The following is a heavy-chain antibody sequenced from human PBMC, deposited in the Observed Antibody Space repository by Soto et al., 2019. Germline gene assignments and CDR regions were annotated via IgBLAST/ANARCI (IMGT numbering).Heavy chain of an antibody. D-gene: IGHD3-10*01. V-gene: IGHV4-59*01. J-gene: IGHJ6*02. CDR2: IYYSGST. CDR1: GGSISSYY. Sequence: SETLSLTCTVSGGSISSYYWSWIRQPPGKGLEWIGYIYYSGSTNYNPSLKSRVTISLDTSKNQFSLKIDSVTAADTAVYYCARDQAMVRGVTQYYYSYGMDVWGQGTTVTVSS. CDR3: ARDQAMVRGVTQYYYSYGMDV.